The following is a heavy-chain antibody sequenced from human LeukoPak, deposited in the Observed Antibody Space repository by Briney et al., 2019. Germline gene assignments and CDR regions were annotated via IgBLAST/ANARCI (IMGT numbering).Heavy chain of an antibody. V-gene: IGHV3-30-3*01. CDR1: GFTFSSYA. J-gene: IGHJ6*03. CDR3: ARDAGDSSSLYYYYYYYMDV. Sequence: GRSLRLSCAASGFTFSSYAMHWVRQAPGKGLEWVAVISYDGSNKYYADSVKGRFTISRDNSKNTLYLQMNSLRAEDTAVYYCARDAGDSSSLYYYYYYYMDVWGKGTTVTVSS. D-gene: IGHD6-6*01. CDR2: ISYDGSNK.